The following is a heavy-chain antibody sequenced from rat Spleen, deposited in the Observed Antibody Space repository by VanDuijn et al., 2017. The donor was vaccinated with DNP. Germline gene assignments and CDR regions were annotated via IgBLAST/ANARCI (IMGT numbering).Heavy chain of an antibody. CDR1: GFALTGYH. CDR2: IWHGGGT. J-gene: IGHJ2*01. Sequence: QVQLKESGPGLVQPSQTLSLACTVSGFALTGYHVHWVRQPSGKGLEWMGVIWHGGGTNYNSTLKSRLSISRDTSKNQVFLEMNSLQTEDTARYFYTREGTMMVVGFLDYWGQGVMVTVSS. V-gene: IGHV2-43*01. CDR3: TREGTMMVVGFLDY. D-gene: IGHD1-12*02.